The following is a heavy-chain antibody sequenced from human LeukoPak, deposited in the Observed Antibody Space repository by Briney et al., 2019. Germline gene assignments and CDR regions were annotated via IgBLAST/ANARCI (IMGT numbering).Heavy chain of an antibody. V-gene: IGHV1-69*04. CDR3: AREVGYCSSTSCHDYYYYGMDV. Sequence: SVKVSCKASGGTFSSYAISWVRQAPGQGLEWMGRIIPILGIANYAQKFQGRVTITADKSTSTAYMELSSLRSEDTAVCYCAREVGYCSSTSCHDYYYYGMDVWGQGTTVTVSS. CDR2: IIPILGIA. J-gene: IGHJ6*02. D-gene: IGHD2-2*01. CDR1: GGTFSSYA.